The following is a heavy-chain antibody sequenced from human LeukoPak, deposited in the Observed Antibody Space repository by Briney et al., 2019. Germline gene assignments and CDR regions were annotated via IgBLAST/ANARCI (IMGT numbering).Heavy chain of an antibody. CDR2: ISSSAGTM. V-gene: IGHV3-48*03. D-gene: IGHD5-12*01. CDR1: GFTFSSYD. J-gene: IGHJ4*02. Sequence: GGSLRLSCAASGFTFSSYDMNWVRQAPGKGLEWVPYISSSAGTMYYADSVKGRFTISRDNAKNSLYLQMNSLRAEDTAVYYCARDRSSGYSGSNDYWGQGTLLTVSS. CDR3: ARDRSSGYSGSNDY.